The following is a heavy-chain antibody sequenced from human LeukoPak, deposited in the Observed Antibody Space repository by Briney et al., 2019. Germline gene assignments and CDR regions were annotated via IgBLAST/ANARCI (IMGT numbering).Heavy chain of an antibody. D-gene: IGHD3-22*01. CDR2: ISGSGGST. CDR3: ARGDYDRSGYYYGGFDY. J-gene: IGHJ4*02. CDR1: GFTFSSYA. Sequence: PGGSLRLSCAASGFTFSSYAMSWVRQAPGKGLEWVSAISGSGGSTYYADSVKGRFIISRDNSKNTLYLQMNSLRAEDTAVFYCARGDYDRSGYYYGGFDYWGQGTLVTVSS. V-gene: IGHV3-23*01.